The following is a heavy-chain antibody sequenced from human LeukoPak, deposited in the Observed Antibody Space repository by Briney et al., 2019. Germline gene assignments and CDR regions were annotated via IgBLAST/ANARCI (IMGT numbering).Heavy chain of an antibody. CDR1: GFTFSSYA. V-gene: IGHV3-30-3*01. CDR2: ISYDGSNK. D-gene: IGHD6-6*01. J-gene: IGHJ4*02. CDR3: ARAPGSYSSSPVDY. Sequence: GRSLRLSCAAPGFTFSSYAMHWVRQAPGKGLEWVAVISYDGSNKYYADSVKGRFTISRDNSKNTLYLQMNSLRAEDTAVYYCARAPGSYSSSPVDYWGQGTLVTVSS.